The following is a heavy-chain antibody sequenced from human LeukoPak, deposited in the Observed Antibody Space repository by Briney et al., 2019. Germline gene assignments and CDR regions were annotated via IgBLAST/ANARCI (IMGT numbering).Heavy chain of an antibody. D-gene: IGHD5-12*01. CDR1: GYTFTSYD. J-gene: IGHJ6*03. CDR2: MNPNSGNT. CDR3: ARGKGIVATIPYYYYYYMDV. Sequence: ASVKVPCKASGYTFTSYDINWVRQAPGQGLEWMGWMNPNSGNTGYAQKFQGRVTITRNTSISTAYMELSSLRSEDTAVYYCARGKGIVATIPYYYYYYMDVWGKGTTVTVSS. V-gene: IGHV1-8*03.